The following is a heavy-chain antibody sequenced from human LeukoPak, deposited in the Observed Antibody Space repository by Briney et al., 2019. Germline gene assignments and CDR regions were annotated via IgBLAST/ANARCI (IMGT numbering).Heavy chain of an antibody. D-gene: IGHD6-19*01. J-gene: IGHJ3*02. CDR2: IYTSGST. Sequence: SETLSLTCTVSGGSISSYYWSWIRQPAGKGLEWIGRIYTSGSTNYNPALKRRVPISVDTSTNQFSLKLSSVTAADTAVYYCARDSSGWLNFDIWGQGTMVTVSS. CDR3: ARDSSGWLNFDI. V-gene: IGHV4-4*07. CDR1: GGSISSYY.